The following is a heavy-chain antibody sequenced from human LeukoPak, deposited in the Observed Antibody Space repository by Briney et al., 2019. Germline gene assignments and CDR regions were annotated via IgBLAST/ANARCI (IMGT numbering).Heavy chain of an antibody. CDR2: IGTAGDT. Sequence: GGSLRLSCAASGFTFSDYDMHWVRQATGKGLEWVSAIGTAGDTYYTGSVKSRFTISRENAKNSLYLQMNSLRAGDTAVYYCARVAKERVGGVYYFDYWGQGTLVTVSS. CDR1: GFTFSDYD. J-gene: IGHJ4*02. D-gene: IGHD1-1*01. CDR3: ARVAKERVGGVYYFDY. V-gene: IGHV3-13*01.